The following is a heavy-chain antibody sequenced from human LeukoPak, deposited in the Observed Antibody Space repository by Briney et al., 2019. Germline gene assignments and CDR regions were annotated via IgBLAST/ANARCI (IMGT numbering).Heavy chain of an antibody. CDR1: GYSISSGYY. V-gene: IGHV4-38-2*02. CDR3: ARDYVETYYYDSSGYRWFDP. CDR2: IYHSGST. D-gene: IGHD3-22*01. Sequence: SETLSLTCTVSGYSISSGYYWGWIRQPPGKGLEWIGSIYHSGSTYYNPSLKSRVTISVDTSKNQFSLKLSSVTAADTAVYYCARDYVETYYYDSSGYRWFDPWGQGTLVTVSS. J-gene: IGHJ5*02.